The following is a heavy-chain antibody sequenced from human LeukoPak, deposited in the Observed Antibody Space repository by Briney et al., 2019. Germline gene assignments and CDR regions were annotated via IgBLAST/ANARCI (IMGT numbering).Heavy chain of an antibody. Sequence: GASVKVSCKASGYTYTSYGISWVRQAPGPGVEWMGWISAYNGNTNYAQKLQGRVTMTTDTSTSTAYMELRSLRSDDTAVYYCAVGSAMVRFDYWGQGTLVTVSS. V-gene: IGHV1-18*01. CDR2: ISAYNGNT. CDR1: GYTYTSYG. D-gene: IGHD5-18*01. J-gene: IGHJ4*02. CDR3: AVGSAMVRFDY.